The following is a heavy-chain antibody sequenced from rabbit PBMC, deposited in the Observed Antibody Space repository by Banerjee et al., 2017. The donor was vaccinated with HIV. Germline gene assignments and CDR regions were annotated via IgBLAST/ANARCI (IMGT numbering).Heavy chain of an antibody. J-gene: IGHJ3*01. V-gene: IGHV1S7*01. CDR1: GFDFSSYY. D-gene: IGHD1-1*01. CDR2: IYAGKGST. CDR3: ARDSYASSDAYDL. Sequence: QLKETGGGLVQPGGSLTLSCKASGFDFSSYYMSWVRQAPGKGLEWIGIIYAGKGSTDYASWVNGRFTISSDNAQNTVDLQMNSLTAADTATYFCARDSYASSDAYDLWGQGTLVTVS.